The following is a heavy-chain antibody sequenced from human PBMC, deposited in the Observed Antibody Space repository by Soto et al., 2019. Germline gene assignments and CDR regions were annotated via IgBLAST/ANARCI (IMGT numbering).Heavy chain of an antibody. Sequence: EVQLEESGGGLVQPGGSLRLSCAASGFTFSNYWMSWVRQAPGKGLEWVANLKPDGIEKFYVGSMKGRFAISRDNAKNSLYLQMSGLRDEDTAVYYCARDVAGGNFDYWGQGTLVTVSS. D-gene: IGHD1-1*01. CDR3: ARDVAGGNFDY. V-gene: IGHV3-7*01. J-gene: IGHJ4*02. CDR1: GFTFSNYW. CDR2: LKPDGIEK.